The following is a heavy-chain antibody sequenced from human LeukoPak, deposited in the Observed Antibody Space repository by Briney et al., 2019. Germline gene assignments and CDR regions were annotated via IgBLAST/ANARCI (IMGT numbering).Heavy chain of an antibody. V-gene: IGHV4-34*01. CDR2: INHSGST. D-gene: IGHD2-21*01. J-gene: IGHJ4*02. CDR1: GGSFSGYH. Sequence: PSETLSLTCALYGGSFSGYHWSWLRQPPGKGLEWIGEINHSGSTNYNSSLKSRVTISVDTSKNQFSLKLSSVTAADTAVYYCTISFVGGATDYWGQGTLVTVSS. CDR3: TISFVGGATDY.